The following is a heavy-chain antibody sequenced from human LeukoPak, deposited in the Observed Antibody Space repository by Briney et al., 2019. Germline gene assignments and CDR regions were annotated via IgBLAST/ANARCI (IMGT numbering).Heavy chain of an antibody. CDR2: ISYDGSNK. V-gene: IGHV3-30*04. J-gene: IGHJ5*02. Sequence: PGRSLRLSCAASGFTFSSYAMHWVRQAPGKGLEWVAVISYDGSNKYYADSVKGRFTISRDNSKNTLYLQMNSLRAEDTAVYYCARDRITMVRGVGNWFDPWGQGTLVTVSS. D-gene: IGHD3-10*01. CDR3: ARDRITMVRGVGNWFDP. CDR1: GFTFSSYA.